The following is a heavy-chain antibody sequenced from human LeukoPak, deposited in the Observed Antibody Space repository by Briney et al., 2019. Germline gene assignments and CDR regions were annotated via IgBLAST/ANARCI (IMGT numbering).Heavy chain of an antibody. J-gene: IGHJ6*02. CDR2: IYSSGST. D-gene: IGHD5-12*01. CDR3: AREEDSGYDYFPRYYYYYGMDV. Sequence: PSETLSLTCTVSGGSISSYYWSWIRQPPGKGLEWIGYIYSSGSTSYNPSFKSRVTVSVDTSKNQFSLKLSSVTAADTAVYYCAREEDSGYDYFPRYYYYYGMDVWGQGTTVTVSS. V-gene: IGHV4-4*08. CDR1: GGSISSYY.